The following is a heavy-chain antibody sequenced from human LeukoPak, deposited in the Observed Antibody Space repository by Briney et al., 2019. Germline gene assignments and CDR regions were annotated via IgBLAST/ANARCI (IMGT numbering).Heavy chain of an antibody. D-gene: IGHD3-10*01. CDR1: GFTFSGSA. CDR2: IRSKTNNYAT. J-gene: IGHJ4*02. Sequence: GGSLRLSCAASGFTFSGSAMHWVRQASGKGLEWVGRIRSKTNNYATEYAVSVKGRFIISRDDSKNTVFLQMNSLKTEDTAVYYCTRLRGEKDSGDYWGQGTLVTVSS. CDR3: TRLRGEKDSGDY. V-gene: IGHV3-73*01.